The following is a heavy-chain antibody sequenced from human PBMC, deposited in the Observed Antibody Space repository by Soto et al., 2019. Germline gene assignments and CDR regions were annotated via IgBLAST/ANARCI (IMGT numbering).Heavy chain of an antibody. J-gene: IGHJ3*02. V-gene: IGHV4-59*04. CDR3: AGYGSGSTDDAFDI. Sequence: PSETLSLTCTVSGGSISSYYWSWIRQPPGKGLEWIGYINHSGSTNYNPSIKSRVTISVDTSKNQFSLKLSSVTAADTVVYNCAGYGSGSTDDAFDIWGQGTMVTVSS. CDR2: INHSGST. D-gene: IGHD3-10*01. CDR1: GGSISSYY.